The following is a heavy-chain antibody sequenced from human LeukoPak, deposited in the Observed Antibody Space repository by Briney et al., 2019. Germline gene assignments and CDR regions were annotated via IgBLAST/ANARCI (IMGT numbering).Heavy chain of an antibody. CDR2: INPSGGST. CDR1: GYTFTSYY. D-gene: IGHD3-22*01. CDR3: ARAGRFGSGYYYAYYVY. V-gene: IGHV1-46*01. J-gene: IGHJ4*02. Sequence: GASVKVSCKASGYTFTSYYMHWVRQAPGQGLEWMGIINPSGGSTSYAQKFQGRVTMTRDTSTSTVYMELSSLRSEDTAVYYCARAGRFGSGYYYAYYVYWGQGTLVTVSS.